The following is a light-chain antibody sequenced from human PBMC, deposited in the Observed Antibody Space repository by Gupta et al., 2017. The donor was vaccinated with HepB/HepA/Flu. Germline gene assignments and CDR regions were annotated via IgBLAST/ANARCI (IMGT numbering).Light chain of an antibody. CDR3: QQYNIWPPLT. CDR2: DTS. V-gene: IGKV3-15*01. J-gene: IGKJ4*01. Sequence: IVMTQSPATLSVCTGERATLSCRASQGVSTRLAWYQQNPGQALRLLIFDTSTRATGIPARFSGSGSGTEFTLTISSLQSEDFGLYYCQQYNIWPPLTFGGGTKVEIK. CDR1: QGVSTR.